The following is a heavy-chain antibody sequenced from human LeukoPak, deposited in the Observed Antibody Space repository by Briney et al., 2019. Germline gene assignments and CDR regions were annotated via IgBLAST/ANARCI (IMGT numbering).Heavy chain of an antibody. CDR2: IYYSGST. V-gene: IGHV4-59*01. Sequence: SETLSLTCTVSGGSISSYYLSWIRQPPGKGLEWIGYIYYSGSTNYNPSLKSRVNISVDTSKNQFSLKLSSVTAADTAVYYCARDVGYDSSGYYYALWGQGTLVTVSS. J-gene: IGHJ4*02. CDR1: GGSISSYY. D-gene: IGHD3-22*01. CDR3: ARDVGYDSSGYYYAL.